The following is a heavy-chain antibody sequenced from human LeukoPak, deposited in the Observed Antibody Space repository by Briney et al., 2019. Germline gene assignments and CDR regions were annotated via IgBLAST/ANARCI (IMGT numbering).Heavy chain of an antibody. V-gene: IGHV1-8*01. D-gene: IGHD6-19*01. J-gene: IGHJ6*02. Sequence: GASVKVSCKASGYTFTSYDINWVRQATGQGLEWMGWMNPNSGNTGYAQKFQGRVTMTRNTSISTAYMELSSLRSEDTAVYYCARSSGWYGGSYYYGMDVWGQGTTVTVSS. CDR3: ARSSGWYGGSYYYGMDV. CDR1: GYTFTSYD. CDR2: MNPNSGNT.